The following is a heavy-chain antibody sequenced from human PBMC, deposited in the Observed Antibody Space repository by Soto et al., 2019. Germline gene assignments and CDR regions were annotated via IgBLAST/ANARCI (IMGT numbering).Heavy chain of an antibody. CDR2: IYYSGST. Sequence: PSETLSLTCTVSGGSISSYYWSWIRQPPGKGLEWIGYIYYSGSTYYNPSLKSRVTISVDTSKNQFSLKLSSVTAADTAVYYCATSGRPQQLRLGELSLSPFDYWGQGTLVTVSS. CDR1: GGSISSYY. CDR3: ATSGRPQQLRLGELSLSPFDY. V-gene: IGHV4-59*04. J-gene: IGHJ4*02. D-gene: IGHD3-16*02.